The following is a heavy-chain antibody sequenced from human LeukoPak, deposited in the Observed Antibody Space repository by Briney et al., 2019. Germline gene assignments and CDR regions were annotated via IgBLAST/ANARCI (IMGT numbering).Heavy chain of an antibody. J-gene: IGHJ4*02. CDR1: GFTFSSYA. CDR3: ARGPPDGSGSYYPGDY. V-gene: IGHV3-30-3*01. D-gene: IGHD3-10*01. Sequence: GRSLRLSCAASGFTFSSYAMHWVRQAPGKGLEWVAVISYDGSNKYYADSVKGRFTISRDNAENTLYLHMNSLRDEDTAVYFCARGPPDGSGSYYPGDYWGQGTLVTVSS. CDR2: ISYDGSNK.